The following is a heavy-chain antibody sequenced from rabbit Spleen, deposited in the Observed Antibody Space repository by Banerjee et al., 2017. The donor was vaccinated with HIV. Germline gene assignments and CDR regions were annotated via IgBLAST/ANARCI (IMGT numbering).Heavy chain of an antibody. CDR3: TRGIDYAGYAGFGYASIYYFNL. D-gene: IGHD6-1*01. V-gene: IGHV1S40*01. CDR1: GFTFSEKAV. CDR2: VYAGSSGSS. Sequence: QSLEESGGDLVKPEGSLTLTCKASGFTFSEKAVMCWVRQAPGKGLEWVACVYAGSSGSSYSATWAKGRFTISKTSSTTVTLQMTSLTAADTATYFCTRGIDYAGYAGFGYASIYYFNLWGQGTLVTVS. J-gene: IGHJ4*01.